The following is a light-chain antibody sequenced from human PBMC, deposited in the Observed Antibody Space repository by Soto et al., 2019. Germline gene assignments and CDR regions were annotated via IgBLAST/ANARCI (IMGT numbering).Light chain of an antibody. J-gene: IGLJ3*02. V-gene: IGLV2-14*01. CDR1: SSDVGGYNY. CDR2: EVS. CDR3: SSYTSSNTWV. Sequence: QSALTQPASVSGSPGQSITISCTGTSSDVGGYNYVSWCQQHPGKAPKFMIYEVSNRPSGVSNRFSGSKSGNTASLTISGLQAEDEADYYCSSYTSSNTWVFGGGTKVTVL.